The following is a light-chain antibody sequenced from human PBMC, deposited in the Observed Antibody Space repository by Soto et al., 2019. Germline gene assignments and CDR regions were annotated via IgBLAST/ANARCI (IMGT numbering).Light chain of an antibody. Sequence: IQRPQSPSFLAASMGGRVMLTGQACQDVAXSLKLYQHEPGKAPKLPIADXSNFEIGCPARLSGSGSGTDFSCTISSRQPDDSDKYYWQQYEKLPTTFGQGTRLDIK. J-gene: IGKJ5*01. CDR1: QDVAXS. CDR3: QQYEKLPTT. CDR2: DXS. V-gene: IGKV1-33*01.